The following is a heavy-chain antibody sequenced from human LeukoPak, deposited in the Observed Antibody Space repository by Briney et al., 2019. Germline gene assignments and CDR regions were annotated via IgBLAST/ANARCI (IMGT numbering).Heavy chain of an antibody. Sequence: GGSLRLSCAASGFTLSTDWMHWVRQGPGKGLVWVSCINSDGSRTTYADSVKGRFTISRDNAKNTLYLQMNTLRVEDTAVYYCARGSWSAADTNIDYWGQGTLVTVSS. CDR3: ARGSWSAADTNIDY. D-gene: IGHD6-13*01. J-gene: IGHJ4*02. CDR2: INSDGSRT. V-gene: IGHV3-74*01. CDR1: GFTLSTDW.